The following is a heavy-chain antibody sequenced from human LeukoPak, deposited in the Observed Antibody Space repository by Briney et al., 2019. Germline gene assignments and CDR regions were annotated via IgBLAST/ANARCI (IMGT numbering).Heavy chain of an antibody. CDR3: ARDSSPGPYSSGWSYGMDV. Sequence: SETLSLTCTVSGGSISSGGYYWSWIRQHPGKGLEWVGYIYYSGSTHYNPSLMSRVTISVDTSKNQFSLKPSSVTAADTAVYYCARDSSPGPYSSGWSYGMDVWGLGTTVTVSS. CDR1: GGSISSGGYY. D-gene: IGHD6-19*01. CDR2: IYYSGST. V-gene: IGHV4-31*03. J-gene: IGHJ6*02.